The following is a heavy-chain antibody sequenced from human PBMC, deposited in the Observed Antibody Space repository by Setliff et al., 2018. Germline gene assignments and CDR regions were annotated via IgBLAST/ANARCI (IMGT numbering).Heavy chain of an antibody. Sequence: GGSLRLSCSASGFTFSRYAMRWVRQAPRKGLESVSAISSTGIPIYYADSVKARFTISRDDAQNTLYLQMSSLRTDDTAVYYCVKDPSVYGADSGSIWGQGTMVTVSS. CDR1: GFTFSRYA. V-gene: IGHV3-64D*09. D-gene: IGHD2-21*02. CDR2: ISSTGIPI. CDR3: VKDPSVYGADSGSI. J-gene: IGHJ3*02.